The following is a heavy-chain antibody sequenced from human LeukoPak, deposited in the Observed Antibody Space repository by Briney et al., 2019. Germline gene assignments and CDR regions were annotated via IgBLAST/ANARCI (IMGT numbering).Heavy chain of an antibody. CDR2: IYHSGST. D-gene: IGHD2-15*01. Sequence: SETLSLTCAVSGGSISRGGYSWSWIRQPPGKGLEWIGYIYHSGSTYYNPSLKSRVTISVDRSKNQFSLKLSSVTAADTAVYYCARTPTRYYSGGSCYSFAFDIWGQGTMVTVSS. CDR1: GGSISRGGYS. J-gene: IGHJ3*02. V-gene: IGHV4-30-2*01. CDR3: ARTPTRYYSGGSCYSFAFDI.